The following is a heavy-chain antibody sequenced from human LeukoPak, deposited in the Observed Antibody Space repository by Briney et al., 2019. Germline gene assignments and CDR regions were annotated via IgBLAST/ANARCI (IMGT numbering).Heavy chain of an antibody. CDR2: IWYDGSNK. J-gene: IGHJ3*02. Sequence: GGSLTLFCVASGFILSSYGMDWVRQAAGRGLEWVAVIWYDGSNKYYADSVKGRFTISRDNSKNTLYLQMNSLRAEDTAVYYCARGSFRGSSDDAFDIWGQGTMVTVSS. CDR3: ARGSFRGSSDDAFDI. V-gene: IGHV3-33*01. CDR1: GFILSSYG. D-gene: IGHD1-26*01.